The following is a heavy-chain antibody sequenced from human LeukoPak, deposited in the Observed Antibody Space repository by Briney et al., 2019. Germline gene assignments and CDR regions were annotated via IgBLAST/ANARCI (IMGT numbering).Heavy chain of an antibody. Sequence: ASVKVSCKTSGYIFNGYYIQWVRHAPGQGLEWVGSINCDSGGTDYSHRFQGRVTMTRDRSITTVYMELSKLSFDDTAVYYCARGYRTGDMTIFAYWGQGTLVTVSS. CDR3: ARGYRTGDMTIFAY. D-gene: IGHD7-27*01. CDR1: GYIFNGYY. CDR2: INCDSGGT. J-gene: IGHJ4*02. V-gene: IGHV1-2*02.